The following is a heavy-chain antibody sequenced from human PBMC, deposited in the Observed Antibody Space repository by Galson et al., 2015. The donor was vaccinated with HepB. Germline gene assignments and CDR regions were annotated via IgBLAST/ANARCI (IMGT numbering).Heavy chain of an antibody. V-gene: IGHV4-39*06. Sequence: LSLTCTVSGGSITNRSYYWDWVRQPPGKGLEWIGAIYYTGTTFYNPSLKSPVTISVDTSRNQFTLTIASVTAADTAVYYCAKDSGRMDVWGRGTTVTVSS. CDR1: GGSITNRSYY. J-gene: IGHJ6*02. CDR3: AKDSGRMDV. D-gene: IGHD6-25*01. CDR2: IYYTGTT.